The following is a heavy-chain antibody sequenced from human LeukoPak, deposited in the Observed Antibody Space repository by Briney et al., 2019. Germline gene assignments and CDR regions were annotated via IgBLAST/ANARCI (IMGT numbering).Heavy chain of an antibody. Sequence: GASVKVSCKVSGYTLTELPIHWVRQAPGKGLEWVGGFDPDDGETVYAQMFQGRVTMTGDTSSDTASMELSSLRSEDTAVYYCATGTSGSYYVGIVRPIDYWGQGTLVTVSS. CDR3: ATGTSGSYYVGIVRPIDY. D-gene: IGHD1-26*01. J-gene: IGHJ4*02. V-gene: IGHV1-24*01. CDR1: GYTLTELP. CDR2: FDPDDGET.